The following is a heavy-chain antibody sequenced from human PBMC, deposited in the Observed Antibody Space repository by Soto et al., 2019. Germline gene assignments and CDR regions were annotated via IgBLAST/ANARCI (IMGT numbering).Heavy chain of an antibody. CDR2: INEDGGVT. Sequence: GGSLRLSCVASGFIFNNYWMTWVRQTPGQGLECVANINEDGGVTNYVDSVRGRFTISRDNTKNSLYLEMNDLRADDTAIYYCAKDLWGPDHWGQGTLVTVSS. CDR1: GFIFNNYW. V-gene: IGHV3-7*03. J-gene: IGHJ1*01. D-gene: IGHD1-26*01. CDR3: AKDLWGPDH.